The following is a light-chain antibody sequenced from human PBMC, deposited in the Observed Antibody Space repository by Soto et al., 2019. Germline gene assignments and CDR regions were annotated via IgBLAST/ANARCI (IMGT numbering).Light chain of an antibody. CDR3: HQYNTNPYT. J-gene: IGKJ2*01. Sequence: EIVMTQSPATLSVSPGERATLSCRASQSDSSNLAWYQQKPGQAPRLLIYGASTRATGIPARFSRSGSGTEFTLTISSLQSEDFATYYCHQYNTNPYTFGQGTKLEIK. CDR1: QSDSSN. V-gene: IGKV3-15*01. CDR2: GAS.